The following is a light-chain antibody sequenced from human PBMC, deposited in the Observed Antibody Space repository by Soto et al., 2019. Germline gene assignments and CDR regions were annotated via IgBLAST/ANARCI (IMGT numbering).Light chain of an antibody. V-gene: IGKV1-12*01. CDR1: QTISIW. J-gene: IGKJ5*01. CDR2: AAS. Sequence: DIQMTQSPSTLSASVVDRVTITFRARQTISIWLAWYQQKPGKAPKLLIYAASSLQSGVPSRFSGSGSGTDFTLTISRLQPEDFATYYCQQANSFLGITFGQGTRLEIK. CDR3: QQANSFLGIT.